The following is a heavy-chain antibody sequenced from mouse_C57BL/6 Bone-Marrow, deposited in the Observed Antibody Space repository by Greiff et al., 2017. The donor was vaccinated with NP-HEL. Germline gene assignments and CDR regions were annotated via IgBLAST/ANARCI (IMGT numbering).Heavy chain of an antibody. CDR2: IHPNSGST. D-gene: IGHD1-1*01. V-gene: IGHV1-64*01. CDR1: GYTFTSYW. CDR3: ARIGYYGSSRYFDV. J-gene: IGHJ1*03. Sequence: VKLQQPGAELVKPGASVKLSCKASGYTFTSYWMHWVKQRPGQGLEWIGMIHPNSGSTNYNEKFKSKATLTVDKSSSTAYMQLSSLTSEDSAVYYCARIGYYGSSRYFDVWGTGTTVTVSS.